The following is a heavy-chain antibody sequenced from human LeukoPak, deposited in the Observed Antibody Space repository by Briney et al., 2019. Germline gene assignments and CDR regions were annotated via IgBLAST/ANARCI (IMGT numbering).Heavy chain of an antibody. J-gene: IGHJ3*02. D-gene: IGHD3-22*01. CDR3: ASAGDTSDYFYFSAFDI. Sequence: GESLKISCQGSGYSFTNSWIGWVRQMPGKGLEWMGIIYPGDSDTTYSPSFQGQVTISADKSISTAYLQWSSLKASDTAMYYCASAGDTSDYFYFSAFDIWGQGTMVTVSS. CDR2: IYPGDSDT. V-gene: IGHV5-51*01. CDR1: GYSFTNSW.